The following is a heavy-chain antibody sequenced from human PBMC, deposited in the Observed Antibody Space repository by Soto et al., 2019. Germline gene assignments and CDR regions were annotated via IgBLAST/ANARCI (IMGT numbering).Heavy chain of an antibody. CDR2: ISGSGGST. CDR3: AKAQLLERQGSSYYFDY. V-gene: IGHV3-23*01. CDR1: GFTFSSYA. J-gene: IGHJ4*02. D-gene: IGHD1-1*01. Sequence: EVQLLESGGGLVQPGGSLRLSCAASGFTFSSYAMSWVRQAPGKGLEWVSAISGSGGSTYYADSVKGRFTISRDNSKNTLYLQMNSLRAEDTAVYYCAKAQLLERQGSSYYFDYWGQGTLVTVSS.